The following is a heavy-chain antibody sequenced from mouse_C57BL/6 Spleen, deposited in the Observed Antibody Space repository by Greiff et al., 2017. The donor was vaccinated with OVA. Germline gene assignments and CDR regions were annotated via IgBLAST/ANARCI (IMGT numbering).Heavy chain of an antibody. J-gene: IGHJ4*01. D-gene: IGHD2-3*01. V-gene: IGHV5-12*01. CDR1: GFTFSDYY. Sequence: EVKLVESGGGLVQPGGSLKLSCAASGFTFSDYYMYWVRQTPEKRLEWVAYISNGGGSTYYPDTVKGRFTISRDNAKNTLYLQMSRLKSEDTAMYYCARLSMMVTGAMDYWGQGTSVTVSS. CDR2: ISNGGGST. CDR3: ARLSMMVTGAMDY.